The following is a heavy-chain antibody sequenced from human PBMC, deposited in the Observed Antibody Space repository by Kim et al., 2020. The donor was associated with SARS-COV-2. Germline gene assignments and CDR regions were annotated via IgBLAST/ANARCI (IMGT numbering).Heavy chain of an antibody. V-gene: IGHV4-34*01. J-gene: IGHJ5*02. Sequence: SETLSLTCAVYGGSFSGYYWSWIRQPPGKGLEWIGEINHSGSTNYNPSLKSRVTISVDTSKNQFSLKLSSVTAADTAVYYCARTAAAWYRVNWFDPWGQGTLVTVSS. D-gene: IGHD6-13*01. CDR3: ARTAAAWYRVNWFDP. CDR1: GGSFSGYY. CDR2: INHSGST.